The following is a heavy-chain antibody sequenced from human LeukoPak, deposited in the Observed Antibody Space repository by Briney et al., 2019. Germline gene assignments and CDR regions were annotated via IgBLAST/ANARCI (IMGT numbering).Heavy chain of an antibody. Sequence: QSGESLPLSWAVSGLNLSRYWMSWVRQAPGRGLEWVAYIKQDGSEKYHVDSVKGRFTISRDNAKNSLYLQMISLRAEDTAVYYWASGSPDTVNTLQYIDYWGQGTLVTVSS. D-gene: IGHD4-17*01. CDR1: GLNLSRYW. J-gene: IGHJ4*02. V-gene: IGHV3-7*01. CDR3: ASGSPDTVNTLQYIDY. CDR2: IKQDGSEK.